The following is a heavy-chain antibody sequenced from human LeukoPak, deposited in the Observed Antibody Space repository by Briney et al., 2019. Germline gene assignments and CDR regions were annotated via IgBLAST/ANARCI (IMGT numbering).Heavy chain of an antibody. CDR3: AREPLTTVTTFDAFDI. CDR2: IYTSGST. D-gene: IGHD4-17*01. Sequence: SETLSLTCTVSGGPISSGSYYWSWIRQPAGKGLEWIGRIYTSGSTNYNPSLKSRVTISVDTSKNQFSLKLSSVTAADTAVYYCAREPLTTVTTFDAFDIWGQGTMVTVSS. V-gene: IGHV4-61*02. CDR1: GGPISSGSYY. J-gene: IGHJ3*02.